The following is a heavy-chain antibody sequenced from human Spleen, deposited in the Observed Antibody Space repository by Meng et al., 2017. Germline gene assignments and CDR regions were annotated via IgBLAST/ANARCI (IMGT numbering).Heavy chain of an antibody. J-gene: IGHJ5*02. CDR3: ACSGSSCYSLLVSPP. V-gene: IGHV4-34*01. CDR2: TNHRGST. CDR1: GASLSTYY. Sequence: QVQLQQWGPGRRKPSATLSLTCPVPGASLSTYYWGWIRQSPGKGLQWIGETNHRGSTKYNPSLKSRVTISVDTSKNQFSLKLTSVTAADSAVYYCACSGSSCYSLLVSPPWGQGTLVTVSS. D-gene: IGHD2-15*01.